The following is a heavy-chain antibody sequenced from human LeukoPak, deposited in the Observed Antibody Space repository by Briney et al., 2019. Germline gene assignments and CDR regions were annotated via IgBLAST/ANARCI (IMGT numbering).Heavy chain of an antibody. CDR2: MNPNSGNT. D-gene: IGHD4-17*01. CDR1: GYTFTSYY. J-gene: IGHJ4*02. Sequence: ASVKVSCKASGYTFTSYYMHWVRQAPGQGLEWMGWMNPNSGNTGYAQKFQGRVTMTRNTSISTAYMELSSLRSEDTAVYYCARGRTVTTLWGQGTLVTVSS. CDR3: ARGRTVTTL. V-gene: IGHV1-8*02.